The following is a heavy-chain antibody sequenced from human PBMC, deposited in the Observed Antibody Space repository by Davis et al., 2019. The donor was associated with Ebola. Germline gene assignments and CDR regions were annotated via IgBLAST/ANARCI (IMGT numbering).Heavy chain of an antibody. CDR3: VRRVETPGWFDP. V-gene: IGHV5-51*01. CDR1: GYKFPTYW. D-gene: IGHD4-23*01. Sequence: GESLKISCQGYGYKFPTYWICWVRQMPGRGLEYMGIIYPGDSETRYSPSFEGQVTISADKSTSTAYLQWSSLKASDSAIYYCVRRVETPGWFDPWGQGTLVTVSS. J-gene: IGHJ5*02. CDR2: IYPGDSET.